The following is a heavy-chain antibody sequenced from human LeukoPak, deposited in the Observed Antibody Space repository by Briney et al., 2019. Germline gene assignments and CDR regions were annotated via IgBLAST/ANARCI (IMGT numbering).Heavy chain of an antibody. J-gene: IGHJ5*02. CDR2: ISYDGSNK. CDR1: GFTFSSYN. CDR3: ARDSSGYSGYDLLSTNWFDP. V-gene: IGHV3-30-3*01. Sequence: QPGGSLRLSCAASGFTFSSYNMNWVRQAPGKGLEWVAVISYDGSNKYYADSVKGRFTISRDNSKNTLYLQMNSLRAEDTAVYYCARDSSGYSGYDLLSTNWFDPWGQGTLVTVSS. D-gene: IGHD5-12*01.